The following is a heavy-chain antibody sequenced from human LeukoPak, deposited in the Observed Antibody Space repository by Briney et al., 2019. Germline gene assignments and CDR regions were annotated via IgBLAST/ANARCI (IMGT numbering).Heavy chain of an antibody. CDR1: GGSISTHY. Sequence: PSETLSLTCSVSGGSISTHYWTWIRQSAGKGLEWIGRIYSGGSTNVNPSLKSRVTLSAVTSKNQFSLRLTSVTAADTAVYYCARAPSANGLDSWGHGLLVTVSP. J-gene: IGHJ5*01. V-gene: IGHV4-4*07. CDR3: ARAPSANGLDS. CDR2: IYSGGST. D-gene: IGHD2-8*01.